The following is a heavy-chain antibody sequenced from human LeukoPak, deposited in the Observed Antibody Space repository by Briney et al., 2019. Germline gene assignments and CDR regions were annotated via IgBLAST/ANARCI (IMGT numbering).Heavy chain of an antibody. Sequence: PGGSLRLSCAASGFTFSSYSMNWVRQAPGKGLEWVSPISSSSSYIYYADSVKGRFTISRDNAKNSLYLQMNSLRAEDTAVYYCARERDYYDSSGYGMFYDYWGQGTLVTVSS. CDR2: ISSSSSYI. V-gene: IGHV3-21*01. CDR1: GFTFSSYS. CDR3: ARERDYYDSSGYGMFYDY. D-gene: IGHD3-22*01. J-gene: IGHJ4*02.